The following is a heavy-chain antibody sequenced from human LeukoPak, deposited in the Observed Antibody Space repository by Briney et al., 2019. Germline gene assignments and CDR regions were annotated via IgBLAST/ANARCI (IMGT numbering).Heavy chain of an antibody. J-gene: IGHJ5*02. V-gene: IGHV1-46*01. CDR1: GYTFTDYF. CDR3: ARVMTPGWFDP. CDR2: INPSGGST. D-gene: IGHD7-27*01. Sequence: ASVKVSCRASGYTFTDYFIHWVRQAPGQGLEWMGIINPSGGSTNYAQKFQGRVTMTRDTSTSTVYMELSSLRSEDTAIYYCARVMTPGWFDPWGQGTLVTVSS.